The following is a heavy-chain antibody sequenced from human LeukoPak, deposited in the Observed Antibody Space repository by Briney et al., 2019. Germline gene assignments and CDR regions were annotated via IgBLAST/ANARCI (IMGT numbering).Heavy chain of an antibody. CDR2: ISSSSSYT. Sequence: GGSLRLSCAASGFTFSDYYMSWIRQAPGKGLEWVPYISSSSSYTNYADSVKGRFTISRDNAKNSLYLQMNSLRAEDTAVYYCARRNFGVVFGGMDVWGQGTTVTVSS. J-gene: IGHJ6*02. V-gene: IGHV3-11*06. CDR1: GFTFSDYY. D-gene: IGHD3-3*01. CDR3: ARRNFGVVFGGMDV.